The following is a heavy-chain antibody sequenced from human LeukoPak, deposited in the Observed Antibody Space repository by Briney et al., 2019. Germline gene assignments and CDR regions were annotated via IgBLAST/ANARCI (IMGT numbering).Heavy chain of an antibody. V-gene: IGHV1-69*06. CDR1: GGTFSTFG. Sequence: AASVKVSCKASGGTFSTFGISWVRQAPGQGLEWMGGTIPMSGTVNNAQKFQGRVTITADKSTGTAYMELSSLRSDDTAVYYCARETGYAYGRAPLDYWGQGTLVTVSS. D-gene: IGHD5-18*01. J-gene: IGHJ4*02. CDR2: TIPMSGTV. CDR3: ARETGYAYGRAPLDY.